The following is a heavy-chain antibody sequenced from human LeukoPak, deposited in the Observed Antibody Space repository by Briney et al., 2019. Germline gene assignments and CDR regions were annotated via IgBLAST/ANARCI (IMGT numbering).Heavy chain of an antibody. CDR1: GFTFSSYS. CDR2: IYSGGST. Sequence: GGSLRLSCAASGFTFSSYSMNWVRQAPGRGLEWVSVIYSGGSTYYADSVKGRFTISRDNSKNTLYLQMNRLRAEDTAVYYCTSSFHWAYFDYWGQGTLVTVSS. J-gene: IGHJ4*02. D-gene: IGHD7-27*01. CDR3: TSSFHWAYFDY. V-gene: IGHV3-66*01.